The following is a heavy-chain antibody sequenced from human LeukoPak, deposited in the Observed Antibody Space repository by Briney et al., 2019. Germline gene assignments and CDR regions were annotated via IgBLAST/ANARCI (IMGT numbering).Heavy chain of an antibody. CDR1: GYTFTSYD. V-gene: IGHV1-8*01. J-gene: IGHJ4*02. D-gene: IGHD2-2*01. CDR2: MNPNSGNT. CDR3: ASIRYCSSTSCQTEFDY. Sequence: ASVKASCKASGYTFTSYDINWVRQATGQGLEWMGWMNPNSGNTGYAQRFQGRVTMTRNTSISTAYMELSSLRSEDTAVYYCASIRYCSSTSCQTEFDYWGQGTLVTVSS.